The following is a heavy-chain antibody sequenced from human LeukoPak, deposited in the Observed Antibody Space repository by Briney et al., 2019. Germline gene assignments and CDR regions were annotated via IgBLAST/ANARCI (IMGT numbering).Heavy chain of an antibody. CDR3: AKHRELQLRCFEY. V-gene: IGHV3-23*01. J-gene: IGHJ4*02. CDR1: GFPYNSYV. D-gene: IGHD1-7*01. CDR2: MSGSGDTT. Sequence: GGSLRLSCAASGFPYNSYVMSAVRQAPGKGVEWVSGMSGSGDTTYYADSVQGRFTISRDNSKNTLFLQMNGLSAEDTAKYYCAKHRELQLRCFEYWGQGMLVTVSS.